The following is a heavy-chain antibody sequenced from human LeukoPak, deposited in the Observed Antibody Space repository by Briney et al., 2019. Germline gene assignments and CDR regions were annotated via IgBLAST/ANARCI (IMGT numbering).Heavy chain of an antibody. CDR2: IYSGGRT. CDR3: AREGRDGYIDY. D-gene: IGHD5-24*01. J-gene: IGHJ4*02. V-gene: IGHV3-53*04. Sequence: PGGSLRLFCAASGFTVSSNYMSWFRQAPGKGLEGVSVIYSGGRTYYADSVKCRFTISRHNSKNTLYLQMNSLRAEDTAVHYCAREGRDGYIDYWGQGTLVTVSS. CDR1: GFTVSSNY.